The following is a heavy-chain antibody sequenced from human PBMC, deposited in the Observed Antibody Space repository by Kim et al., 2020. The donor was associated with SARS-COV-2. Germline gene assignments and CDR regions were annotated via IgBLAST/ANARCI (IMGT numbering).Heavy chain of an antibody. CDR3: ARAGEDSWFDP. D-gene: IGHD7-27*01. J-gene: IGHJ5*02. CDR2: IYHSGST. CDR1: GGSISSGGYS. Sequence: SETLSLTCAVSGGSISSGGYSWSWIRQPPGKGLEWIGYIYHSGSTYYNPSLKSRVTISVDRSKNQFSLKLSSVTAADTAVYYCARAGEDSWFDPWGQGTLVTVSS. V-gene: IGHV4-30-2*01.